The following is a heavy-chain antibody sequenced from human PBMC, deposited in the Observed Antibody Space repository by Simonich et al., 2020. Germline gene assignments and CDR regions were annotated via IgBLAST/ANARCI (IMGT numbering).Heavy chain of an antibody. CDR3: ARQLGIVWAIDI. V-gene: IGHV4-34*01. CDR1: GGSFSGYY. J-gene: IGHJ3*02. Sequence: QVQLQQWGAGLLKPSETLSLTCAVFGGSFSGYYWRLIRQTPGKGLEWIGEINPSRNTNYNPSHKSRVAISVDTYKNQFSRKLSSVTAADTAVYYCARQLGIVWAIDIWGQGTMVTVSS. D-gene: IGHD3-16*01. CDR2: INPSRNT.